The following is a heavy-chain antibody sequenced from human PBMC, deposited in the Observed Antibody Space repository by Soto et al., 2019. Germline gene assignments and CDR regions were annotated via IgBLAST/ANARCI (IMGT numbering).Heavy chain of an antibody. J-gene: IGHJ5*02. CDR2: IYYSGST. V-gene: IGHV4-31*03. Sequence: QVQLQESGPGLVKPSQTLSLTCTVSGGSISSGGYYWSWIRQHPGKGLEWIGYIYYSGSTYYNPSLKRRVTISVDTSKNQFSLKLSSVTAADTAVYYCARAQGMVRGVIITANWFDPWGQGTLVTVSS. CDR3: ARAQGMVRGVIITANWFDP. D-gene: IGHD3-10*01. CDR1: GGSISSGGYY.